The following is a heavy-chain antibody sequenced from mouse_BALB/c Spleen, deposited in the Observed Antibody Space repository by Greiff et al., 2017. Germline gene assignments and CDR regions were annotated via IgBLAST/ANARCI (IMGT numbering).Heavy chain of an antibody. CDR1: GYTFTSYW. J-gene: IGHJ1*01. V-gene: IGHV1-5*01. CDR3: DCDCYCSSRYQSMDD. Sequence: VQLQQSGTVLARPGASVKMSCKASGYTFTSYWMHWVKQRPGKGLEWIGAIYPGNSDTSYNQKFKGKAKLTAVTSTSTADMELSSLTSEDTSVYSDDCDCYCSSRYQSMDDWGAGTTVTVSS. D-gene: IGHD1-1*01. CDR2: IYPGNSDT.